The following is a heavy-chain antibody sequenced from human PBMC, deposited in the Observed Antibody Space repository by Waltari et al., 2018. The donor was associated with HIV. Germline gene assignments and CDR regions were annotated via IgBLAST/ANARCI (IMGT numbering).Heavy chain of an antibody. CDR3: ARDYVEAVHYGMDV. J-gene: IGHJ6*02. CDR2: IWYDGNNK. CDR1: GFTFSSYG. Sequence: QEQLVESGGGVVQPGRSLRLSCAASGFTFSSYGMHWVRQAPGKGRGWVAVIWYDGNNKYYADSVKGRFTISRDNSKNTLYLQMNSLRAEDTAVYHCARDYVEAVHYGMDVWGQGTMVTVSS. V-gene: IGHV3-33*01. D-gene: IGHD2-21*01.